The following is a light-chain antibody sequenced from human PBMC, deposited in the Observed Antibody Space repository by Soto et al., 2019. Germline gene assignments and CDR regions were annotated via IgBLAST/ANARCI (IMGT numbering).Light chain of an antibody. CDR3: QQYHSDPIT. Sequence: DIQMTQSPSSLSASVGDRFTITCRASQSISSYLNWYQQKPGKXPKXXIYAASSLQSGVPSRFSGSGSGTDLTITISSLQAEDVEVYDCQQYHSDPITFGQGTRLEIK. CDR2: AAS. V-gene: IGKV1-39*01. J-gene: IGKJ5*01. CDR1: QSISSY.